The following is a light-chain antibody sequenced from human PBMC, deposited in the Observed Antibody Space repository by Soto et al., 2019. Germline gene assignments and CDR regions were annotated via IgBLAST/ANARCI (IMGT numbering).Light chain of an antibody. J-gene: IGLJ1*01. CDR2: EVN. Sequence: QSALTQPPSASGSPGQSVTISCTGTSRDVGDSKYVSWYQHYSGRAPKVMIYEVNKRPSGVPDRFSGSKSGNTAFLTVSGLQAEDEADYYCSSYGGINYVFGTGTKVTVL. CDR1: SRDVGDSKY. V-gene: IGLV2-8*01. CDR3: SSYGGINYV.